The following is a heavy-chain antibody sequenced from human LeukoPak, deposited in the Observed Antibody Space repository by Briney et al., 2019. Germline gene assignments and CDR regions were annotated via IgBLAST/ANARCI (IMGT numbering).Heavy chain of an antibody. V-gene: IGHV3-7*01. D-gene: IGHD4-23*01. CDR1: GFDFSNYY. CDR2: IKYDGSYT. Sequence: PGGSVRLSCEASGFDFSNYYMSWVRQAPGKGLEWLANIKYDGSYTYYVDSLNGRFTISRDNAKNSLYLQMSSLRADDTAVYYSTRDEGATVATYRFDFWGQGTLVTVSS. J-gene: IGHJ4*02. CDR3: TRDEGATVATYRFDF.